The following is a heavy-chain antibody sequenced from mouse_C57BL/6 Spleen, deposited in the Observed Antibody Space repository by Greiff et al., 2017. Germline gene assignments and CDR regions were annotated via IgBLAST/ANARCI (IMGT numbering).Heavy chain of an antibody. CDR1: GFTFSDYY. J-gene: IGHJ4*01. CDR2: ISNGGGST. D-gene: IGHD2-4*01. V-gene: IGHV5-12*01. Sequence: EVKVVESGGGLVQPGGSLKLSCAASGFTFSDYYMYWVRQTPEKRLEWVAYISNGGGSTYYPDTVKGRVTISRDNAKNTLYLQMSRLKSEDTAMYYCARYDYDGGMAMDYWGQGTSVTVSS. CDR3: ARYDYDGGMAMDY.